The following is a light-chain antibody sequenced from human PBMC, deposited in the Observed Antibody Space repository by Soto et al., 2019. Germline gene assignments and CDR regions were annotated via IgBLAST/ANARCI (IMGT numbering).Light chain of an antibody. V-gene: IGLV8-61*01. CDR3: VLYMGTGISV. Sequence: QAVVTQEPSFSVSPGRTVTLTCGLSSGSVSTSYNPSWYQLTPGQAPRTLIYSTNTRSSWVPNRFSGSILENKAALTITGAQADDESDYYCVLYMGTGISVFGGGTKLTVL. CDR1: SGSVSTSYN. CDR2: STN. J-gene: IGLJ3*02.